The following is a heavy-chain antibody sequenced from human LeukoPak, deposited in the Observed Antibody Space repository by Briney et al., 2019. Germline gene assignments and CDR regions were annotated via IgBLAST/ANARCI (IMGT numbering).Heavy chain of an antibody. CDR3: ARRATTVTTGYYYYYMDV. CDR1: GGSINSRSYY. J-gene: IGHJ6*03. V-gene: IGHV4-39*01. CDR2: VYYGGTT. Sequence: SETLSLTCTVSGGSINSRSYYCGWIRQPPGKGLEWIGSVYYGGTTYYNPSLKSRVTISEDTSKNQFSLKLSSVTAADTAVYYCARRATTVTTGYYYYYMDVWGKGTTVTVSS. D-gene: IGHD4-17*01.